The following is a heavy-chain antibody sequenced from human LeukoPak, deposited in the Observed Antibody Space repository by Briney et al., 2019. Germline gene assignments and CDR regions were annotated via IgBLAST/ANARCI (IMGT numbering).Heavy chain of an antibody. J-gene: IGHJ4*02. Sequence: SETLSLTCTVSGGSISSSSYYWGWIRQPPGKGLEWIGRIYYSGSTYYNPSLKSRVTISVDTSKNQFSLKLNSVTAADTAVYYCARPSVAYSQWLVPGGLYFDYWGQGTLVTVSS. CDR3: ARPSVAYSQWLVPGGLYFDY. V-gene: IGHV4-39*01. CDR1: GGSISSSSYY. CDR2: IYYSGST. D-gene: IGHD6-19*01.